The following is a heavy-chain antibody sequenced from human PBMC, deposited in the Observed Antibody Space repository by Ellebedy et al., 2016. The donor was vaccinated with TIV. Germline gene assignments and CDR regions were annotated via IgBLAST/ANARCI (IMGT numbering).Heavy chain of an antibody. D-gene: IGHD3-22*01. J-gene: IGHJ3*02. CDR3: ASVSMILVPGVDAFDI. CDR2: ISSSSSYI. Sequence: GESLKISCAGSGFTFRSYSMNWVRQAPGKGLEWVSSISSSSSYIYYIESVKGRFTISRDNAKNSLFLQMNSLRAEDTAVYYCASVSMILVPGVDAFDIWGQGTMVTVSS. V-gene: IGHV3-21*01. CDR1: GFTFRSYS.